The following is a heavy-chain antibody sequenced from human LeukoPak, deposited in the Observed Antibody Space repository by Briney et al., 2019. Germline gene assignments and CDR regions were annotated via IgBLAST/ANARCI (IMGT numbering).Heavy chain of an antibody. V-gene: IGHV1-2*02. CDR2: IISNSGDT. CDR3: AREATATVRELDS. D-gene: IGHD5-18*01. Sequence: GSVKVSCKASGYIFHGYYIHWVRQAPGQGLEWMGWIISNSGDTNYAERFLGRATMTRDTSNSTAYMELTRLRSDDTAVYYCAREATATVRELDSWGQGTLVTVPS. CDR1: GYIFHGYY. J-gene: IGHJ4*02.